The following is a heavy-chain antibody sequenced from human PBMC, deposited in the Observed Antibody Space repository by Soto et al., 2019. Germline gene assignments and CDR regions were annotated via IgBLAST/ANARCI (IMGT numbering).Heavy chain of an antibody. J-gene: IGHJ4*02. D-gene: IGHD3-10*01. CDR3: AKDLGSGSYYSLRY. V-gene: IGHV3-23*01. CDR2: ISGSGGST. CDR1: GFTFSSYA. Sequence: PGGSLRLSCAASGFTFSSYAMSWVRQAPGKGLEWVSAISGSGGSTYYADSVKGRFTISRDNSKNTLYLQMNSLRAEDTAVYYCAKDLGSGSYYSLRYWGQGTLVTVST.